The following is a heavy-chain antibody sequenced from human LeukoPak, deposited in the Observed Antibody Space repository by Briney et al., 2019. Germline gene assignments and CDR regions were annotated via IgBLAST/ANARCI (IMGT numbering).Heavy chain of an antibody. D-gene: IGHD6-13*01. CDR2: ISYDGSNK. Sequence: GRSLRLSCAASGFTFSNHDMHWVRQAPGKGLEWVALISYDGSNKYYVDSVKGRFTSSRDNSKNTLYLQMSSLRAEDMAVYYCAKRSAYTTSWFLFEYWGRGTLVTVSS. CDR3: AKRSAYTTSWFLFEY. CDR1: GFTFSNHD. J-gene: IGHJ4*02. V-gene: IGHV3-30*18.